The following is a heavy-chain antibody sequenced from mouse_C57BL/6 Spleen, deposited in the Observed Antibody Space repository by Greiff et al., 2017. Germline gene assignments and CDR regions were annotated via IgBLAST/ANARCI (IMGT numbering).Heavy chain of an antibody. V-gene: IGHV5-6*02. J-gene: IGHJ2*01. D-gene: IGHD1-1*01. CDR1: GFTFSSYG. Sequence: EVKLEESGGDLVKPGGSLKLSCAASGFTFSSYGMSWVRQTPDKRLEWVATISSGGSYTYYPDSVKGRFTISRDNAKNTLYLQMSSLKSEDTAMYYCARLFGNSFDYWGQGTTLTVSS. CDR2: ISSGGSYT. CDR3: ARLFGNSFDY.